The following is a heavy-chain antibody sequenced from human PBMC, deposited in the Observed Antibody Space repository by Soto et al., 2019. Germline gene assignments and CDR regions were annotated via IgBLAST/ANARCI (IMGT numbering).Heavy chain of an antibody. CDR1: GFTFSDYG. V-gene: IGHV3-33*01. Sequence: QEQLVESGGGVVQPERSLRLSCAASGFTFSDYGMHWVRQAPGKGLEWVAVIWHDGRKKDYADSVKGRFTISRDNSKNPMGLQMDSLRVQDTCVYHGARDRGDDAPIDYWGQGTLVTVSS. J-gene: IGHJ4*02. CDR2: IWHDGRKK. CDR3: ARDRGDDAPIDY. D-gene: IGHD2-21*01.